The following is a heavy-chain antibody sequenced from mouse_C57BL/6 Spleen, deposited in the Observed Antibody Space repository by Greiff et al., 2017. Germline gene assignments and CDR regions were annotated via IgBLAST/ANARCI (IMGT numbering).Heavy chain of an antibody. CDR1: GFTFSDYG. CDR2: ISSGSRTI. V-gene: IGHV5-17*01. Sequence: EVKLMESGGGLVKPGGSLKLSCAASGFTFSDYGMHWVRQAPEKGLEWVAYISSGSRTIYYADTVKGRFTISRDNAKNTLFLQMTSLRSEDTARYYCARRSRYDYFDYWGQGTTLTVSS. CDR3: ARRSRYDYFDY. D-gene: IGHD2-3*01. J-gene: IGHJ2*01.